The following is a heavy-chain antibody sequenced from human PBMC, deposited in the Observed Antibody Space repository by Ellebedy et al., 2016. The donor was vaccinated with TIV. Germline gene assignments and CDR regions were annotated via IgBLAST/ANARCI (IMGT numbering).Heavy chain of an antibody. V-gene: IGHV5-10-1*01. J-gene: IGHJ4*02. D-gene: IGHD6-19*01. CDR2: IDSSDSYI. CDR1: GYSFTTYW. CDR3: ARPYRSGWYAFDY. Sequence: PGGSLRLSCTGSGYSFTTYWISWVRQMPGKGLEWMGRIDSSDSYIKYSPSFQGHVTISVDKSISTAYLQWSSLKASDTAMYYCARPYRSGWYAFDYWGQGTLVIVSS.